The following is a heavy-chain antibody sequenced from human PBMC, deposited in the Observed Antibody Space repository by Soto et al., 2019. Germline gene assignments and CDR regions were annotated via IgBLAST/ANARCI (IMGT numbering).Heavy chain of an antibody. V-gene: IGHV4-39*01. D-gene: IGHD6-13*01. Sequence: SETLSLTCTASGGSITSSSHFWGWVRQPPGKGLEWIGTIYFTGNTYYTPSLKSRLTMSIDTSKNEFSLRLNSVTAADTAVYYCAGRGIAAAGTSWFDPWGQGTLVTVSS. CDR3: AGRGIAAAGTSWFDP. CDR1: GGSITSSSHF. CDR2: IYFTGNT. J-gene: IGHJ5*02.